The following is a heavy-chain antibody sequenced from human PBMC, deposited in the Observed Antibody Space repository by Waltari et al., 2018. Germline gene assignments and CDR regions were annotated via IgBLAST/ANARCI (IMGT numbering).Heavy chain of an antibody. J-gene: IGHJ2*01. Sequence: QVQLQESGPGLVKPSETLSLTCVVSGYSIGSGYYWGWVRQPPGKGLEWIGGTYHSGSTYYNPSLNRRVTISVDTSKNQFSLKLSSVTAADAAVYYCARRGVYGDSRRWYFDLWGRGTLVTVSS. CDR3: ARRGVYGDSRRWYFDL. CDR2: TYHSGST. D-gene: IGHD4-17*01. V-gene: IGHV4-38-2*01. CDR1: GYSIGSGYY.